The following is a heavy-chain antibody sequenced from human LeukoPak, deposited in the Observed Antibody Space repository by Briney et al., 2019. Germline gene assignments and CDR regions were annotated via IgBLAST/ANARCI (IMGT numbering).Heavy chain of an antibody. J-gene: IGHJ6*03. CDR1: GGTFSSYA. CDR2: IIPIFGTA. D-gene: IGHD2-2*01. CDR3: ASSYRRIVVVPAVSKVENYYYYYMDV. Sequence: SVKVSCKASGGTFSSYAISWVRQAPGQGLEWMGGIIPIFGTANYAQKFQGRVTITTDESTSTAYMELSSLRSEDTAVYYCASSYRRIVVVPAVSKVENYYYYYMDVWGKGTTVTVSS. V-gene: IGHV1-69*05.